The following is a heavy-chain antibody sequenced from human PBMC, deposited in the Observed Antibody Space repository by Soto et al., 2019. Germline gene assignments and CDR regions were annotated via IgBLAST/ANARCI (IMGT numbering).Heavy chain of an antibody. CDR3: ARAEGVYYYYGMDV. CDR1: GGSISSYY. J-gene: IGHJ6*02. V-gene: IGHV4-59*01. D-gene: IGHD3-16*01. Sequence: PSETLSLTCTVSGGSISSYYWSWIRQPPGKGLEWIGYIYYSGSTNYNPSLKSRVTISVDTSKNQFSLKLSSVTAADTAVYYCARAEGVYYYYGMDVWGQGTTVTVSS. CDR2: IYYSGST.